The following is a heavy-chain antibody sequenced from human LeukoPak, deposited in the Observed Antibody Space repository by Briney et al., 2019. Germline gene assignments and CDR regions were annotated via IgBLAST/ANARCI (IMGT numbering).Heavy chain of an antibody. D-gene: IGHD3-10*01. CDR2: ISYDGSNK. CDR1: GFTFNSYG. V-gene: IGHV3-30*03. J-gene: IGHJ4*02. Sequence: AGGSLRLSCAASGFTFNSYGMHWVRQAPGKGLEWVAVISYDGSNKYYADSVKGRFAISRDNSKNTLYLQMNSLRAEDTAVYYCARDGSGSDFSLDHWGQGTLVTVSS. CDR3: ARDGSGSDFSLDH.